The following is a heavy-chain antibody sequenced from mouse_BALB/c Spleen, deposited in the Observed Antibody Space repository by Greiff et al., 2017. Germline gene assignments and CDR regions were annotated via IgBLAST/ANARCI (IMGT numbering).Heavy chain of an antibody. CDR3: ARYEYGNYGYAMDY. V-gene: IGHV3-8*02. D-gene: IGHD2-10*02. CDR1: GDSITSGY. CDR2: ISYSGST. Sequence: VQLKESGPSLVKPSQTLSLTCSVTGDSITSGYWNWIRKFPGNKLEYMGYISYSGSTYYNPSLKSRISITRDTSKNQYYLQLNSVTTEDTATYYCARYEYGNYGYAMDYWGQGTSVTVSS. J-gene: IGHJ4*01.